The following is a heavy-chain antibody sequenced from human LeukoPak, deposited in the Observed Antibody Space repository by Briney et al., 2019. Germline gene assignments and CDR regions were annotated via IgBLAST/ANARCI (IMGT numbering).Heavy chain of an antibody. V-gene: IGHV1-18*04. J-gene: IGHJ4*02. CDR1: GHTFTSYG. CDR3: ARRYCSGGSCYSWDFDY. D-gene: IGHD2-15*01. CDR2: ISAYNGNT. Sequence: ASVTVSCNASGHTFTSYGISWVRQAPGQGLEWMGWISAYNGNTNYAQKLQGRVTMTTDTSTSTAYMELRSLRSDDTAVYYCARRYCSGGSCYSWDFDYWGQGTLVTVSS.